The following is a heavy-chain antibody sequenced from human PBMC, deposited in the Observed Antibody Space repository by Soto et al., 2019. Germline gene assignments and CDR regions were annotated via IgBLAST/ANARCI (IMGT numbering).Heavy chain of an antibody. CDR2: ISGSGGST. J-gene: IGHJ3*02. D-gene: IGHD3-22*01. Sequence: GGSLRLSCAASGFTFSSYAMSWVRQAPGKGLEWVSAISGSGGSTYYADSVKGRFTISRDNSKNTLYLQMNSLRAEDTAVYYCATGEYYASSGYYSNAFDIWGQGTMVTVSS. CDR1: GFTFSSYA. V-gene: IGHV3-23*01. CDR3: ATGEYYASSGYYSNAFDI.